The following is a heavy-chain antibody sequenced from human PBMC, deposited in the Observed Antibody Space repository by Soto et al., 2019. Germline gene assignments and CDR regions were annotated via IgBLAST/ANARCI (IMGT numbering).Heavy chain of an antibody. V-gene: IGHV3-33*06. D-gene: IGHD5-12*01. CDR1: GFSFENYG. Sequence: QVQMVESGGGVVQPGRSLRLSCAASGFSFENYGMHWVRQAPGRGLEWVAIIWYDGSLQYYAAAVKGRFTISRDNSKNTLYLEMHSLRAEETAVYYCANLWGDGYNLGQDYNGMDVWGQGTTVIVSS. CDR3: ANLWGDGYNLGQDYNGMDV. CDR2: IWYDGSLQ. J-gene: IGHJ6*02.